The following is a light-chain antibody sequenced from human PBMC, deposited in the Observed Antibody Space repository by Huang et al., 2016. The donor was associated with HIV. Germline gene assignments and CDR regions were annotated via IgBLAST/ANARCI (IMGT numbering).Light chain of an antibody. CDR3: QQYDSSPFT. Sequence: EIVLTQSPGTLSLSPGERVTLSCSASQSVSRRYLAWYQQKPGPAPRLLLYGASSRAPGIPDRFSGSGSGTDFTLTISRLEPEDLAVYYCQQYDSSPFTFGPGTKVDIK. CDR2: GAS. CDR1: QSVSRRY. J-gene: IGKJ3*01. V-gene: IGKV3-20*01.